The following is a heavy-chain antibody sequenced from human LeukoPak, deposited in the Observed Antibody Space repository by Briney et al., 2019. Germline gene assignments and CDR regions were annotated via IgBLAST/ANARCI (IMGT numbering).Heavy chain of an antibody. CDR3: ARENGIFGVVHYYYYYMDV. CDR1: GGSISSYY. V-gene: IGHV4-59*01. J-gene: IGHJ6*03. D-gene: IGHD3-3*01. CDR2: IYYSGST. Sequence: KPSETLSLTCTVSGGSISSYYWSWIRQPPGKGLEWIGYIYYSGSTNYNPSLKSRVTISVDTSKNQFSLKLSSVTAADTAVYYCARENGIFGVVHYYYYYMDVWGKGTTVTVSS.